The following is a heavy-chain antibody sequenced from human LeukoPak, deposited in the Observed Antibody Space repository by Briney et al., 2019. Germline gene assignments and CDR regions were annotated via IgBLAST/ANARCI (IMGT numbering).Heavy chain of an antibody. D-gene: IGHD2-2*01. Sequence: ASVKVSCKASGYTFTSYYMHWVRQAPGQGLEWMGIIDPSGGSTTYAQKFQGRVTMTRDTSTSTVYMEMSSLRSEDTAVYYCAREGGFCSSTSCRGYYFDYWGQGTLVTVSS. CDR1: GYTFTSYY. V-gene: IGHV1-46*01. CDR3: AREGGFCSSTSCRGYYFDY. J-gene: IGHJ4*02. CDR2: IDPSGGST.